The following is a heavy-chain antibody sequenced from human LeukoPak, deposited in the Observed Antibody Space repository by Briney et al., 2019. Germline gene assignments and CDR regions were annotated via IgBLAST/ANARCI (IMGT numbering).Heavy chain of an antibody. CDR1: GYTFTNYG. J-gene: IGHJ4*02. Sequence: GASVKVSCKASGYTFTNYGISWVRQAPGQGLEWMGWISAYNGNTYYVQKLQGRVTMTTDTSTSTAYMELRSLSSDDTAVYYCARALTAVAGTYDDYWGQGTLVTVSS. CDR3: ARALTAVAGTYDDY. D-gene: IGHD6-19*01. V-gene: IGHV1-18*01. CDR2: ISAYNGNT.